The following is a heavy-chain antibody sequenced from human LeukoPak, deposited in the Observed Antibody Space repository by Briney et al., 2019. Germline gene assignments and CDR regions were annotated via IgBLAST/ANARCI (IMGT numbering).Heavy chain of an antibody. V-gene: IGHV3-48*03. CDR1: GFTFSSYE. J-gene: IGHJ6*03. D-gene: IGHD3-3*01. CDR3: ARVRADYDFWSGPIRYYYYYMDV. Sequence: GGSPRLSCAASGFTFSSYEMNWVRQAPGKGLEWVSYISSSGSTIYYADSVKGRFTISRDNAKNSLYLQMNSLRAEDTAVYYCARVRADYDFWSGPIRYYYYYMDVWGKGTTVTVSS. CDR2: ISSSGSTI.